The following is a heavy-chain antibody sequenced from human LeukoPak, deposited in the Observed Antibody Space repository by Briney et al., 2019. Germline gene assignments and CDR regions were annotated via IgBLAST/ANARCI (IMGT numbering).Heavy chain of an antibody. CDR1: GFTFSSYA. CDR2: ISGSGGST. V-gene: IGHV3-23*01. J-gene: IGHJ4*02. CDR3: AXDRXCTNDICHGDFDY. Sequence: AGGSLRLSCAASGFTFSSYAVSWVRQAPGKGLEWVSSISGSGGSTYSADSVKGRFTISRDNSKNTLYLQMNSLRAEDTALYYCAXDRXCTNDICHGDFDYWGQGTLVTVSS. D-gene: IGHD2-8*01.